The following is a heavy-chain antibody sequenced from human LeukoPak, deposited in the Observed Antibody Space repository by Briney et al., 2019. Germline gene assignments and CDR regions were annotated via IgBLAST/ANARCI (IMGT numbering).Heavy chain of an antibody. V-gene: IGHV3-20*04. CDR3: ARGLRPALSMDV. Sequence: GGSLRLSCAASGFTFDDYGMSWVRQAPGKGLEWVSGINWNGGSTGYADSVKGRFTISRDNAKNSLYLQMNSLRAEDTALYYRARGLRPALSMDVWGKGTTVTVSS. J-gene: IGHJ6*03. CDR2: INWNGGST. CDR1: GFTFDDYG.